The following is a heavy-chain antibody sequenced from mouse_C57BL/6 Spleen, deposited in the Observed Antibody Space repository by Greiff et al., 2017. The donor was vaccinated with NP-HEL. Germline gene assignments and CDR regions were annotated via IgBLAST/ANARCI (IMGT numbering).Heavy chain of an antibody. CDR2: ISSGSSTI. Sequence: EVKLMESGGGLVKPGGSLKLSCAASGFTFSDYGMHWVRQAPEKGLEWVAYISSGSSTIYYADTVKGRFTISRDNAKNTLFLQMTSLRSEDTAMYYCARRYDYDVSYFDYWGQGTTLTVSS. CDR3: ARRYDYDVSYFDY. V-gene: IGHV5-17*01. CDR1: GFTFSDYG. D-gene: IGHD2-4*01. J-gene: IGHJ2*01.